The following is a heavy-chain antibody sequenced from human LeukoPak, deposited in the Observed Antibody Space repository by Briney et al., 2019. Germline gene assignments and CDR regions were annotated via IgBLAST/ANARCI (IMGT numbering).Heavy chain of an antibody. J-gene: IGHJ4*02. CDR1: GYTFTSYG. CDR3: ARTLYCSSTSCFKLDY. CDR2: ISAYNGNT. Sequence: ASVKVSCKASGYTFTSYGISWVRQAPGQGLEWMGWISAYNGNTNYAQKLQGRVTMTTDTSTSTAYMELRSLRSDDTAVYYCARTLYCSSTSCFKLDYWGQGTLVTVSS. V-gene: IGHV1-18*01. D-gene: IGHD2-2*01.